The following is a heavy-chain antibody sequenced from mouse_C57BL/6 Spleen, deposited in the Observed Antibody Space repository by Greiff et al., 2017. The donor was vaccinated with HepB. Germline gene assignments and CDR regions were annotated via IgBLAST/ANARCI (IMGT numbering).Heavy chain of an antibody. J-gene: IGHJ4*01. Sequence: QVQLQQPGAELVRPGSSVKLSCKASGYTFTSYWMHWVKQRPIQGLEWIGNIDPSDSEPHYNQKFKDKATLTVDKSSSTAYMQLSSLTSEDSAVYYCVIYYGYDEGYAMDYWGQGTSVTVSS. V-gene: IGHV1-52*01. D-gene: IGHD2-2*01. CDR1: GYTFTSYW. CDR3: VIYYGYDEGYAMDY. CDR2: IDPSDSEP.